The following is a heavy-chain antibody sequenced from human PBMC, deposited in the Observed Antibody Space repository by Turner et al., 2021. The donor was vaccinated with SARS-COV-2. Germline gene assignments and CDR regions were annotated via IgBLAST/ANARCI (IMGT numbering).Heavy chain of an antibody. Sequence: VQLVESGGGVVQPGRSLRLSCAASGFTFSSYVMHWVRQAPGKGLEWVAVISYDGSNKYYADSVKGRFTISRDNSKNTLYLQMNSLRAEDTAVYYCARDSGDFDYWGQGTLVTVSS. CDR1: GFTFSSYV. J-gene: IGHJ4*02. CDR3: ARDSGDFDY. CDR2: ISYDGSNK. D-gene: IGHD3-10*01. V-gene: IGHV3-30-3*01.